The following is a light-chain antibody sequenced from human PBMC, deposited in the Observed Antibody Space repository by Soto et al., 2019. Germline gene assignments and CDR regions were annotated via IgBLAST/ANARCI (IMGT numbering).Light chain of an antibody. CDR2: GAS. CDR1: QTISSRY. J-gene: IGKJ3*01. V-gene: IGKV3-20*01. CDR3: QQYDGSLFT. Sequence: EVVMTQSPATLSVSPGEGATLSCRASQTISSRYLAWYQQKPGQAPRLLIYGASTRDVGIPDRFSGSGSGTDFTLTITRLEPEDFAVYYCQQYDGSLFTFGPGTKVDIK.